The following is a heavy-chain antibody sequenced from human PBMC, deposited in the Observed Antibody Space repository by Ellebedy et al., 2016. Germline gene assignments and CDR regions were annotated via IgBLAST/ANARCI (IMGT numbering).Heavy chain of an antibody. CDR2: INHSGST. D-gene: IGHD3-10*01. J-gene: IGHJ6*02. CDR1: GGSFSGYY. V-gene: IGHV4-34*01. CDR3: ARAPITMVRGIVRGGYYYYGMDV. Sequence: SETLSLTXAVYGGSFSGYYWSWIRQPPGKGLEWIGEINHSGSTNYNPSLKSRVTISVDTSKNQFSLKLSSVTAADTAVYYCARAPITMVRGIVRGGYYYYGMDVWGQGTTVTVSS.